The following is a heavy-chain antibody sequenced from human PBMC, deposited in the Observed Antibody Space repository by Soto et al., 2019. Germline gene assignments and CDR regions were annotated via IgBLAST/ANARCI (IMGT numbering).Heavy chain of an antibody. CDR2: SNHSGST. CDR1: GGSFSGYY. Sequence: SETMSLTCAVYGGSFSGYYCSWIRQPPGKGLEWIVESNHSGSTNYNPSLKRRVTISGDASKHQFSLKLSSVTAADTAVYYCASSDGRSSYAYDDYDIWGPGTMVTVSS. D-gene: IGHD6-6*01. J-gene: IGHJ3*02. CDR3: ASSDGRSSYAYDDYDI. V-gene: IGHV4-34*01.